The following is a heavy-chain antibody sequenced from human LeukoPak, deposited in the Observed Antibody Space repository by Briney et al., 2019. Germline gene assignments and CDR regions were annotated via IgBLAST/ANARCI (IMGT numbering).Heavy chain of an antibody. J-gene: IGHJ4*02. CDR3: ARGLCLGGDCYYYFDY. CDR1: GGSISSGGYY. Sequence: SQTLSLTCTVSGGSISSGGYYWSWIRQPPGKGLEWIGYIYYSGSTYYNPSLKSRVTISVDTSKNQFSLKLSSVTAADTAVYYCARGLCLGGDCYYYFDYWGQGTLVTVSS. D-gene: IGHD2-21*02. CDR2: IYYSGST. V-gene: IGHV4-30-4*08.